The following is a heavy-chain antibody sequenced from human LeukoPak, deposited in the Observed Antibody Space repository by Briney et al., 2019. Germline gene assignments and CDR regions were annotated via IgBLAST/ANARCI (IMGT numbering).Heavy chain of an antibody. V-gene: IGHV1-46*01. J-gene: IGHJ5*02. D-gene: IGHD3-10*01. CDR2: INPSGGST. Sequence: ASVKVSCTASGYTFTSYYMHWVRQAPGQGLEWMGLINPSGGSTSYAQKFQGRVTMTRDTSTSTVYMELSSLRSEDTAVYYCARTPITMVRGDNWFDPWGQGTLVTVSS. CDR3: ARTPITMVRGDNWFDP. CDR1: GYTFTSYY.